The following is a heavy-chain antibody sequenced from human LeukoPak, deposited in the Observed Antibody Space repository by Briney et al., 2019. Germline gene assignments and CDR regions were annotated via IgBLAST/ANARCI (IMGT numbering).Heavy chain of an antibody. CDR1: GDSLSSSSFY. J-gene: IGHJ4*02. Sequence: SETLSLTCTVSGDSLSSSSFYWGWIRQPPGTGLEWIGSIYYSGSTYYDPSLKSRVTISVDTSKNQFSLRLSSVTAADTAVYYCARWARLEILTGQSPLYYFDYWGQGTLVTVSS. CDR2: IYYSGST. CDR3: ARWARLEILTGQSPLYYFDY. V-gene: IGHV4-39*01. D-gene: IGHD3-9*01.